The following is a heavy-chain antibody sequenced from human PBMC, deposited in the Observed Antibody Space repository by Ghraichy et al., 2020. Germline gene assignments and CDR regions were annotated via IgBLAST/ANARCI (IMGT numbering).Heavy chain of an antibody. D-gene: IGHD1-7*01. CDR3: ARDRSNARDNWNFYGMDV. CDR1: GGSVSSGSYY. V-gene: IGHV4-61*01. CDR2: IYYSGST. J-gene: IGHJ6*02. Sequence: SETLSLTCTVSGGSVSSGSYYWSWIRQPPGKGLEWMGHIYYSGSTKYNPSLKSRVTMSVDTSKNQFSLKVSSVTAADTAVYYCARDRSNARDNWNFYGMDVWGQGTTVTVSS.